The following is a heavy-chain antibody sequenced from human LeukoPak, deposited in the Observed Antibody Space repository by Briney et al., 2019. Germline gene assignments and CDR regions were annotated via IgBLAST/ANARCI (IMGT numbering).Heavy chain of an antibody. CDR2: IWYDGSNK. V-gene: IGHV3-33*06. CDR3: AKGSLVGATTPFDY. CDR1: GFTFSSYG. D-gene: IGHD1-26*01. J-gene: IGHJ4*02. Sequence: PGRSLRLSCAASGFTFSSYGMHWVRQAPGTGLEWVAVIWYDGSNKYYADSGKGRFTLSRENFKNTMYLKMNSLRAEDTAVYYCAKGSLVGATTPFDYWGQGTLVTVSS.